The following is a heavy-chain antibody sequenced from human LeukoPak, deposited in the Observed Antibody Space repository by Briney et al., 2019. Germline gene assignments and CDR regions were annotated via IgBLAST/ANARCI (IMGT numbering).Heavy chain of an antibody. CDR2: IKQDGSEK. CDR3: ARANYLDY. Sequence: GGSLRLSCAASGFTSSNYWVTWVRQAPGKGLEWVANIKQDGSEKYYVDSVKGRFTVSRDNAKNSLYLQMDSLRAEDTAVYYCARANYLDYWGRGTLVPVSS. CDR1: GFTSSNYW. V-gene: IGHV3-7*01. J-gene: IGHJ4*02.